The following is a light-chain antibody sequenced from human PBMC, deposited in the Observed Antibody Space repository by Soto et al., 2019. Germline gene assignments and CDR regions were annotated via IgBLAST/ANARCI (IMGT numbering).Light chain of an antibody. CDR3: QQTYGTPQT. J-gene: IGKJ1*01. CDR1: QSISSY. V-gene: IGKV1-39*01. CDR2: AAS. Sequence: DIQMTQSPSSLAASVGDRVTITCRASQSISSYLNWYQQKPGKAPKLLIYAASSLQSGVPSRFSGSGSGTDFTLTISSLQPEDFATYYCQQTYGTPQTFGQGTKWIS.